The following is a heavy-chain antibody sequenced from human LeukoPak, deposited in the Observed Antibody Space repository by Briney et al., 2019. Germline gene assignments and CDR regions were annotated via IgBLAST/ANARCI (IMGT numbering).Heavy chain of an antibody. D-gene: IGHD3-10*01. CDR3: ARKGSYYGSGSYPNWFDP. J-gene: IGHJ5*02. CDR2: IIPIFGTA. CDR1: GGTFSSYA. V-gene: IGHV1-69*05. Sequence: ASVKVSCKASGGTFSSYAISWVRQAPGQGLEWMGGIIPIFGTANYAQKFQGRVTMTTDTSTSTGYMELRSLRSDDTAVYYCARKGSYYGSGSYPNWFDPWGQGTLVTVSS.